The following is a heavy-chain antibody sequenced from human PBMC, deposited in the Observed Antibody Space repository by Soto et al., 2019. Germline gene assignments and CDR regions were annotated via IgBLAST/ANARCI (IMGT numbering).Heavy chain of an antibody. V-gene: IGHV4-34*01. Sequence: QVQLQQWGAGLLKPSETLSLTCAVYGGSFSGYYWSWIRQPPGKGLEWIGEINHSGSTNYNPSLKSRVTISVDTSKNQFSLKLSSVTAADTAVYYCARKIGGQWLALDYWGQGTLVTVSS. J-gene: IGHJ4*02. CDR1: GGSFSGYY. D-gene: IGHD6-19*01. CDR2: INHSGST. CDR3: ARKIGGQWLALDY.